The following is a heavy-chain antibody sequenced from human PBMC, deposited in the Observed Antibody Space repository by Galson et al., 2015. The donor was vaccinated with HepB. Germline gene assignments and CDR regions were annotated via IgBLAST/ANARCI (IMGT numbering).Heavy chain of an antibody. CDR3: AKQLKYKHGGYIRG. D-gene: IGHD5-12*01. V-gene: IGHV4-34*01. CDR1: GGSFSGYY. CDR2: INHSGST. J-gene: IGHJ4*02. Sequence: SETLSLTCAVYGGSFSGYYWSWIRQPPGKGLEWIGEINHSGSTNYNPSLKSRVTISVDTSKNQFSLKLSSVTAADTAVYYCAKQLKYKHGGYIRGWGQGTLVTVSS.